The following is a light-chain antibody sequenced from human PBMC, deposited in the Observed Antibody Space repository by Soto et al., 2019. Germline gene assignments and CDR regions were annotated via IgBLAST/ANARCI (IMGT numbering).Light chain of an antibody. CDR1: QSVSNN. CDR2: GAS. CDR3: QQYNKWPLIT. Sequence: VMTPSPATLSVSPGEGATLSCRASQSVSNNLAWYQQRPGQAPGLLISGASTRATGVPARFSGSGSGTEFTLTISSLQSEDFAVYYCQQYNKWPLITFGQGTRLEIK. V-gene: IGKV3-15*01. J-gene: IGKJ5*01.